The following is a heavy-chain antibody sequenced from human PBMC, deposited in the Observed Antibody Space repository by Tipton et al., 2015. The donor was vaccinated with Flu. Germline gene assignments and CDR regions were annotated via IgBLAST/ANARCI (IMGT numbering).Heavy chain of an antibody. CDR1: GGSISSYY. V-gene: IGHV4-59*01. J-gene: IGHJ6*02. Sequence: LRLSCTVSGGSISSYYWSWIRQPPGKGLEWIGYIYYSGSTNYNPSLKSRVTISVDTPKNQFSLKLSSVTAADTAVYYCARVGGSPYYYYGMDVWGQGTTVTVSS. CDR3: ARVGGSPYYYYGMDV. CDR2: IYYSGST. D-gene: IGHD1-26*01.